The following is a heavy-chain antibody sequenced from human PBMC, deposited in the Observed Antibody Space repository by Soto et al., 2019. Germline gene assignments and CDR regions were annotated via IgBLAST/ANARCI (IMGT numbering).Heavy chain of an antibody. J-gene: IGHJ5*02. CDR2: FDPEDGET. CDR1: GYTLTELS. Sequence: ASVKVSCKVSGYTLTELSMHWVRQAPGKGLEWMGGFDPEDGETIYAQKFQGRVTMTEDTSTDTAYMELSSLRSEDTAVYYCATYLSHGSGWSNWFDPWGQGTLVTVSS. V-gene: IGHV1-24*01. D-gene: IGHD6-19*01. CDR3: ATYLSHGSGWSNWFDP.